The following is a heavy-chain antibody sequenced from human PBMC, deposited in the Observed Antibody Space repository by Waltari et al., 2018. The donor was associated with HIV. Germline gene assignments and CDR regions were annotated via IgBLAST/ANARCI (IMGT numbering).Heavy chain of an antibody. CDR3: ARDVVHYDVSSGYPGYFRN. D-gene: IGHD3-3*01. J-gene: IGHJ1*01. CDR2: IDAGTGNI. Sequence: QVQLLQSGAEVTRPGAPVTVSCTALVFTFNTQHVQWVRPAPGEALELLGWIDAGTGNIRYSQTFHDRITITRDTSATTAYIELTNLRLEDTAVYFCARDVVHYDVSSGYPGYFRNWGQGTLVTVSS. CDR1: VFTFNTQH. V-gene: IGHV1-3*01.